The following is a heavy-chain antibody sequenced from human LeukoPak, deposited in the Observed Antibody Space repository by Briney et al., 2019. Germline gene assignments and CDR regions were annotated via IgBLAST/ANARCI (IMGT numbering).Heavy chain of an antibody. J-gene: IGHJ3*02. D-gene: IGHD3-22*01. CDR1: GFTFSSYG. CDR2: ISYDGSNK. CDR3: AKDRGDYYDSSGYYSGGFDI. V-gene: IGHV3-30*18. Sequence: GGSLRLSCAASGFTFSSYGMHWVRQAPGKGLEWVAVISYDGSNKYYADSVKGRFTISRDNSKNTLYLQMNSLRAEDTAVYYCAKDRGDYYDSSGYYSGGFDIWGQGTMVTVSS.